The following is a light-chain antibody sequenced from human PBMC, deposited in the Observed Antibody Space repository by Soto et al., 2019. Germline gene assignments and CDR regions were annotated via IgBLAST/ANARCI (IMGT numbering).Light chain of an antibody. CDR2: GAS. CDR3: QQYGSSPRT. J-gene: IGKJ1*01. Sequence: EIVLTQSPGTLSLSPGERATLSCRASQSVGNNFLAWYQQKPGQAPRLLIYGASYRATGIPDRFSGSGSGTDFTLTISRLEPEDFAVYYCQQYGSSPRTFGQGTKVEIK. CDR1: QSVGNNF. V-gene: IGKV3-20*01.